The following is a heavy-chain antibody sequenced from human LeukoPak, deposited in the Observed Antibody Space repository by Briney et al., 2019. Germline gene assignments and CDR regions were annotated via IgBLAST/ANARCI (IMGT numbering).Heavy chain of an antibody. D-gene: IGHD2-21*01. CDR1: GGSISSSSYY. CDR2: IYYSGST. J-gene: IGHJ4*01. Sequence: SETLSLTCTVSGGSISSSSYYWGWIRQPPGKGLEWIGNIYYSGSTYYNPSLKSRVTISVDTSKHQFSLRLSSVTAADTAVYYCGRDNGDYDFDFWGQGTLVTVSS. V-gene: IGHV4-39*01. CDR3: GRDNGDYDFDF.